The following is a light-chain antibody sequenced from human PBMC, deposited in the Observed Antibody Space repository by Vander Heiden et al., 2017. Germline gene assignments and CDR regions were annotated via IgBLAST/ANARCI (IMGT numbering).Light chain of an antibody. J-gene: IGLJ1*01. CDR1: NIGSKS. V-gene: IGLV3-21*02. Sequence: SYVLTQPPSVSVAPGQTARITCGGNNIGSKSVLWYQQKPGQAPVVVVYDASDRPSGIPERFSGSNSGNTATLTISRVEAGDEADYYCQVWDNSSDHFYVFGTGTKVT. CDR2: DAS. CDR3: QVWDNSSDHFYV.